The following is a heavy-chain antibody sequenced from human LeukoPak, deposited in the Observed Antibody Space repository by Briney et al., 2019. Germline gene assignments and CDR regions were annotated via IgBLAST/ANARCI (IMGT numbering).Heavy chain of an antibody. CDR1: GDSINSSFFY. CDR2: IHYSGST. CDR3: ARSGGYDFWSGTYGGAFDI. V-gene: IGHV4-39*07. Sequence: SETLSLTCTVSGDSINSSFFYWGWIRQPPGKGLEWIGSIHYSGSTYYNPSLKSRVTISLDTSKNQFSLKLTSVTAADTAVYYCARSGGYDFWSGTYGGAFDIWGQGTMVTVSS. J-gene: IGHJ3*02. D-gene: IGHD3-3*01.